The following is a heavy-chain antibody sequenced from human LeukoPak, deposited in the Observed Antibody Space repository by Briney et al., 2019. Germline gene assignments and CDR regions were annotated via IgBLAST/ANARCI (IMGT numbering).Heavy chain of an antibody. D-gene: IGHD6-13*01. Sequence: GGSLRLSCAASGFTVSSFYMSWVRQAPGKGLEWVSVIYSGGNTYYADSVKGRFTISRDNSKNTIYLQMNSLRDDHTAVYYCARRLPSAGHFDSWGQGTLVTVSS. CDR3: ARRLPSAGHFDS. CDR1: GFTVSSFY. V-gene: IGHV3-53*01. J-gene: IGHJ4*02. CDR2: IYSGGNT.